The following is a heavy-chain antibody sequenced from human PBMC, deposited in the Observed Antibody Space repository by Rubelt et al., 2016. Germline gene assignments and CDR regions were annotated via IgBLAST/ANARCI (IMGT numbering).Heavy chain of an antibody. CDR3: ARDHFTDYYSYGMDV. V-gene: IGHV4-30-2*01. CDR1: GGSISSGGYS. CDR2: IDHSGRT. D-gene: IGHD3-3*02. J-gene: IGHJ6*02. Sequence: QLQLRESGSGLVKPSQTLSLTCAVSGGSISSGGYSWSWIRQPPGKGLEWIGYIDHSGRTYYNRSLTGRVTISVVTSKNQLSRKLVTVTAADTAVYYCARDHFTDYYSYGMDVWGQGTTVTVSS.